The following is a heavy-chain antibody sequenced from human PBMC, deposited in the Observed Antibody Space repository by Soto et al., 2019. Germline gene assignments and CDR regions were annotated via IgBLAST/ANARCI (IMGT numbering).Heavy chain of an antibody. Sequence: VGSLRLSCAASGFTFSSYGMHWVRQAPGKGLEWVAVISYDGSNKYYADSVKGRFTISRDNSKNTLYLQMNSLRAEDTAVYYCAKGPYCSGGSCYSVWYYYYGMDVWGQGTTVTVSS. V-gene: IGHV3-30*18. J-gene: IGHJ6*02. CDR3: AKGPYCSGGSCYSVWYYYYGMDV. D-gene: IGHD2-15*01. CDR2: ISYDGSNK. CDR1: GFTFSSYG.